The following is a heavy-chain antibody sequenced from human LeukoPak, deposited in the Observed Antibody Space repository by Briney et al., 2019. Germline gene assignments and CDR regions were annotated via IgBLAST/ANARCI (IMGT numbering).Heavy chain of an antibody. V-gene: IGHV3-21*01. J-gene: IGHJ6*03. D-gene: IGHD4-17*01. CDR2: ISSSSSYI. Sequence: PGGSLRLSCAASGFTFSNYGMNWVRQAPGKGLEWVSSISSSSSYIYYADSVKGRFTISRDNAKNSLYLQMNSLRAEDTAVYYCARDPNPMGDYVSLVGYYYMDVWGKGTTVTVSS. CDR3: ARDPNPMGDYVSLVGYYYMDV. CDR1: GFTFSNYG.